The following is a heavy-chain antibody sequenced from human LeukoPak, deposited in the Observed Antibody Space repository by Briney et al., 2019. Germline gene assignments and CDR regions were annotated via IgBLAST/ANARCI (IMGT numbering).Heavy chain of an antibody. CDR1: GFTFSSYS. CDR2: ISNSSSYI. D-gene: IGHD5-18*01. Sequence: GGSLRLSCGASGFTFSSYSMNWVRQAPGKGLEWVSSISNSSSYIYYADSVKGRFTISRDNAKNSLYLQMNSLTAEDTAVYYCARDFSDTDWFDPWGQGTLVTVSS. J-gene: IGHJ5*02. CDR3: ARDFSDTDWFDP. V-gene: IGHV3-21*01.